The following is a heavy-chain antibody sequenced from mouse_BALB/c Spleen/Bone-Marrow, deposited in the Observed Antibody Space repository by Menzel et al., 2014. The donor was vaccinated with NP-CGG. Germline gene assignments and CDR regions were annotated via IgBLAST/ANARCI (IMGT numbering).Heavy chain of an antibody. CDR2: IYPGNSDT. CDR3: TSYGSSLYYFDY. D-gene: IGHD1-1*01. Sequence: VQLQQSGTMLARPGASVKMSCKASGYTFTSYWMHWVKQRPGQGLEWIGAIYPGNSDTSYNQKFKGKAKLTAVTSTSTAYMELSSLTNEDSAVYYCTSYGSSLYYFDYWGQGTTLTVSS. CDR1: GYTFTSYW. V-gene: IGHV1-5*01. J-gene: IGHJ2*01.